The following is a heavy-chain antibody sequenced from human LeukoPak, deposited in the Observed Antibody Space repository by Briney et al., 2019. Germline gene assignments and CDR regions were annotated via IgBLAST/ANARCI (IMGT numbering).Heavy chain of an antibody. V-gene: IGHV4-34*01. CDR1: GGSFSGYY. Sequence: ASETLSLTCAVYGGSFSGYYWSWIRQPPGKGLEWIGEINHSGSTNYNPSLKSRVTISVDTSKNQFSLKLSSVTAADTAVYYCARVRGDGIAAAGTWWFDPWGQGTLVTVSS. J-gene: IGHJ5*02. CDR2: INHSGST. CDR3: ARVRGDGIAAAGTWWFDP. D-gene: IGHD6-13*01.